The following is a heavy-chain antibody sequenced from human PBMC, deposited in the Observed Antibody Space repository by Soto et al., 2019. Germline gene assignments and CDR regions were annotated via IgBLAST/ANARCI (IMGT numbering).Heavy chain of an antibody. CDR3: ARLYCSSTSCYASPYYYYYMDV. CDR1: GGSISSGGYY. D-gene: IGHD2-2*01. V-gene: IGHV4-31*03. J-gene: IGHJ6*03. Sequence: TLSLTCTVSGGSISSGGYYWSWIRQHPGKGLEWIGYIYYSGSTYYNPSLKSRVTISVDTSKNQFSLKLSSVTAADTAVYYCARLYCSSTSCYASPYYYYYMDVWGKGTTVTVSS. CDR2: IYYSGST.